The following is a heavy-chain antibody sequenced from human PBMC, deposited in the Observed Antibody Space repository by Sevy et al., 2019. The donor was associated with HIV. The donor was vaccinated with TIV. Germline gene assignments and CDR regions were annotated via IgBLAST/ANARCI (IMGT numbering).Heavy chain of an antibody. CDR1: GGSISAYY. Sequence: SETLSLTCTVFGGSISAYYWSWIRQSPGKVLEYIGYIYYTGSTYYNPPLKSRVTISIDTSKNQFSLRLTSVTAADTAMYYCARAPPVRSGDDSLNWFDPWGQGTLVTVSS. V-gene: IGHV4-59*01. D-gene: IGHD5-12*01. CDR2: IYYTGST. J-gene: IGHJ5*02. CDR3: ARAPPVRSGDDSLNWFDP.